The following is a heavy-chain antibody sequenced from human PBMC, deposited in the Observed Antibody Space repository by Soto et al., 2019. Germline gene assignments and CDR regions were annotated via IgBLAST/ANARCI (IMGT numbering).Heavy chain of an antibody. J-gene: IGHJ3*02. CDR1: GYTFTAYW. D-gene: IGHD6-25*01. CDR2: IYPGDSDT. V-gene: IGHV5-51*01. Sequence: GESLKISCKGSGYTFTAYWIGWVRQMPGKGLEWMGIIYPGDSDTRYSPSFQGQVTISADKSISTAYLQWSSLKASDTAMFYCARGGYSGNSKDPFYIWGPGTMVTVS. CDR3: ARGGYSGNSKDPFYI.